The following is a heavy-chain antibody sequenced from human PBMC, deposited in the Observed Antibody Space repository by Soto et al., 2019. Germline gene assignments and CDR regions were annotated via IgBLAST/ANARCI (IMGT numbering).Heavy chain of an antibody. V-gene: IGHV4-61*01. CDR3: ARDQYDFRRGSYDYAMEV. Sequence: QVQLQESGPGLVKPSETLSLTCTVSGGSVSSESHYWSWIRQTPGKALEWIGYIYYTGSTNYNPSLKGRVTMSVVTSRGQVSLRLRSVTRADTAVYYCARDQYDFRRGSYDYAMEVWGQWTKVTVSS. CDR1: GGSVSSESHY. CDR2: IYYTGST. D-gene: IGHD3-3*01. J-gene: IGHJ6*02.